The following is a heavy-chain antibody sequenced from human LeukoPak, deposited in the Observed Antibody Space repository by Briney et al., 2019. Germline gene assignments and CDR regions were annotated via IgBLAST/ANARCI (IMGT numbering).Heavy chain of an antibody. Sequence: PSETLSLTCTVSGGSVSSSSYYWGWIRQPPGKGLEWIGSIYYSGSTYYNPSLKSRVTISVDTSKNQFSLKLSSVTAADTAVYYCARHMYSSSWYRRHYYMDVWGKGTTVTVSS. V-gene: IGHV4-39*01. J-gene: IGHJ6*03. CDR1: GGSVSSSSYY. CDR2: IYYSGST. CDR3: ARHMYSSSWYRRHYYMDV. D-gene: IGHD6-13*01.